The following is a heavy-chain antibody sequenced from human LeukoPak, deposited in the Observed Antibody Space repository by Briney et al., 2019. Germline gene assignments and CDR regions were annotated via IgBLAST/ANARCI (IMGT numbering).Heavy chain of an antibody. CDR1: GFTFSDYY. D-gene: IGHD2-21*01. J-gene: IGHJ4*02. V-gene: IGHV3-11*01. CDR3: ARDAAYKKFDY. CDR2: ISSSGSTI. Sequence: GGSLRLSCAASGFTFSDYYMSWLRQAPGKGLEWVSYISSSGSTIYYADSVKGRFTISRDNVENSLYLQMDRLTAEDTAVYYCARDAAYKKFDYWGQGTVVTVSS.